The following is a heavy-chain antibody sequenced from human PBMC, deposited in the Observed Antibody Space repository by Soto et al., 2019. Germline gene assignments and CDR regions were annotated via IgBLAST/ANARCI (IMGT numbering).Heavy chain of an antibody. CDR2: INPIVSMS. CDR1: GDTFSFYT. Sequence: QVQLVQSGTEVKKPGSSVKVSCKASGDTFSFYTINWVRQAPGLGLEWVGRINPIVSMSNYAQKFQGRVSXTXDXHTSTAYMEMRSLRSDDTAMYFCAASYGSGYRAFDYWGQGALVIVSS. V-gene: IGHV1-69*02. D-gene: IGHD3-10*01. CDR3: AASYGSGYRAFDY. J-gene: IGHJ4*02.